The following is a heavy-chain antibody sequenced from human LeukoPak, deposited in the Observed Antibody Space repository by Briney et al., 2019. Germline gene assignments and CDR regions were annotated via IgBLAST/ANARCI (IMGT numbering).Heavy chain of an antibody. CDR2: IKSKTDGGTT. CDR3: ARGRYQLDY. V-gene: IGHV3-15*01. D-gene: IGHD2-2*01. J-gene: IGHJ4*02. CDR1: GFTFSNAW. Sequence: GGSLRLSCAASGFTFSNAWMSWVRQAPGKGLEWVGRIKSKTDGGTTDYAAPVKGRFTISRDDSKSIAYLQMNSLKTEDTALYYCARGRYQLDYWGQGTLVTVSS.